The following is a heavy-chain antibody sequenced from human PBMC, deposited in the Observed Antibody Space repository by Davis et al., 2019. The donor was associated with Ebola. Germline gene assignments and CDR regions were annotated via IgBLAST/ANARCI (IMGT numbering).Heavy chain of an antibody. J-gene: IGHJ4*02. CDR1: GNSFTSSW. D-gene: IGHD7-27*01. CDR2: IYPGDSDT. CDR3: VRQWGRPRIPPYFDH. Sequence: PGGSLRLSCKDSGNSFTSSWIGWVRQLPGKGLEWLGIIYPGDSDTRYSPSFQGQVIISADTSSNTAFLQWTSLKASDTATYYCVRQWGRPRIPPYFDHWGQGTLVTVSS. V-gene: IGHV5-51*01.